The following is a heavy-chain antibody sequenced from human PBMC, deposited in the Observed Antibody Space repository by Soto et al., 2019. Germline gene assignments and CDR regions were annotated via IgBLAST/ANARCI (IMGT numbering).Heavy chain of an antibody. V-gene: IGHV3-23*01. D-gene: IGHD3-3*01. J-gene: IGHJ6*02. Sequence: EVQLLESGGGLVQPGGSLRLSCAASGFTFSSYAMSWVRQAPGKGLEWVSAISGSGGSTYYADSVKGRFTISRDNSXNXXYLQMNSLRAEDTAVYYCAKEESDDFWSGAYGMDVWGQGTTVTVSS. CDR3: AKEESDDFWSGAYGMDV. CDR1: GFTFSSYA. CDR2: ISGSGGST.